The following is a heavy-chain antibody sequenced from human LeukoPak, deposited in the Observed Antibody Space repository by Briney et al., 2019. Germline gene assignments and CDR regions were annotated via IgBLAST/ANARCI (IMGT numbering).Heavy chain of an antibody. J-gene: IGHJ4*02. CDR2: ISGSGGST. V-gene: IGHV3-23*01. CDR1: GFTFSSYA. CDR3: AKNTGQYNWNDNPEYYFDY. Sequence: GGSLRLSCAASGFTFSSYAMSWVRQAPGKGLEWVSAISGSGGSTYYADSVKGRFTISRDNSKNTLYLQMNSLRAEDTAVYYCAKNTGQYNWNDNPEYYFDYWGQGTLVTVSS. D-gene: IGHD1-1*01.